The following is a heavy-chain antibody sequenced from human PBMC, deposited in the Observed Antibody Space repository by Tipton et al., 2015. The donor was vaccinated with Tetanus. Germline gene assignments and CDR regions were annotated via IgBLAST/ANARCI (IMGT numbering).Heavy chain of an antibody. D-gene: IGHD6-19*01. J-gene: IGHJ4*02. V-gene: IGHV4-34*01. CDR2: IKPSGGD. CDR3: ARPVKQWLVPVDS. Sequence: GSLRLSCAVSGGSFSDHYWSWIRQPPGEGLEWIGEIKPSGGDSYNPSLKSRVTISVDTSTNQFSLKLTSVTAAVSAVYYYARPVKQWLVPVDSWGQGTLVTVSS. CDR1: GGSFSDHY.